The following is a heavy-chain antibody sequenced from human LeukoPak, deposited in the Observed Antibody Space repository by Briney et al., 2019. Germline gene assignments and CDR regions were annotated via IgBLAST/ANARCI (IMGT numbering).Heavy chain of an antibody. J-gene: IGHJ5*02. CDR2: INHSGST. V-gene: IGHV4-34*01. Sequence: SETLSLTCAVYGGSFSGYYWSWIRQPPGKGLEWIGEINHSGSTNYNPSLKSRVTISVDTSKSQFSLKLSSVTAADTAVYYCARVAGSSGWYEEDSNWFDPWGQGTLVTVSS. CDR1: GGSFSGYY. D-gene: IGHD6-19*01. CDR3: ARVAGSSGWYEEDSNWFDP.